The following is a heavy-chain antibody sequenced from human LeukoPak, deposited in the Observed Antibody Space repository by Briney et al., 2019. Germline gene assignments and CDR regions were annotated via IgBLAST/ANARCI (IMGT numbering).Heavy chain of an antibody. CDR1: GGTFSSYA. J-gene: IGHJ6*02. CDR3: AREDYYGSGMLVGIRESDYYYFGMDV. D-gene: IGHD3-10*01. CDR2: IIPIFGTA. V-gene: IGHV1-69*05. Sequence: SVKVSCKASGGTFSSYAISWVRQAPGQGLEWMGGIIPIFGTANYAQKFQGRVTITTDESTSTAYMELSSLRSEDTAVYYCAREDYYGSGMLVGIRESDYYYFGMDVWGQGTTVIVS.